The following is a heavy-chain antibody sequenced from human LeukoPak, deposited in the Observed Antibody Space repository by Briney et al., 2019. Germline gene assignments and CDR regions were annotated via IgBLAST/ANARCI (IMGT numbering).Heavy chain of an antibody. J-gene: IGHJ4*02. D-gene: IGHD5-12*01. Sequence: ASVKVSCKASGYTFTGYYMHWVRQAPGQGLEWRGEINPSGGSTSYAQKFQGRITVTRDTYTNTVYMDLSSLRSEDTATYYCARGAPTTRIGAGRFDYWGQGSLLTVAS. CDR3: ARGAPTTRIGAGRFDY. V-gene: IGHV1-46*01. CDR1: GYTFTGYY. CDR2: INPSGGST.